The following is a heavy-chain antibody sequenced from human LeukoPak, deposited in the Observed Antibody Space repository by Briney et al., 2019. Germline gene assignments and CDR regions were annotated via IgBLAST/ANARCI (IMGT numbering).Heavy chain of an antibody. J-gene: IGHJ4*02. CDR1: GGSISSYY. V-gene: IGHV4-59*08. CDR2: FYYSGST. D-gene: IGHD6-19*01. CDR3: ARGPGVAGMTGGDY. Sequence: SETLSLTCTVSGGSISSYYWSWIRQPPGKGLEWIGYFYYSGSTNYNPSLKSRVTISVDTSKNQFSLKLSSVTAADTAVYYCARGPGVAGMTGGDYWGQGTLVTVSS.